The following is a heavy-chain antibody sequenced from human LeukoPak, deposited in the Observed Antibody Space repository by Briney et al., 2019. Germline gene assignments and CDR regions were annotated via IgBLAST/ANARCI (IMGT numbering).Heavy chain of an antibody. CDR3: TRSSMAAIAVDS. CDR2: ISGAGTFI. V-gene: IGHV3-21*01. D-gene: IGHD6-6*01. CDR1: GFNFDEYA. J-gene: IGHJ4*02. Sequence: GGSLRLSCTASGFNFDEYAMYWVLQTPGAGLEWVASISGAGTFIYYADSVKGRFTISRDNTKNSLYLQMNGLRAEDTAVYYCTRSSMAAIAVDSWGQGTLVTVSS.